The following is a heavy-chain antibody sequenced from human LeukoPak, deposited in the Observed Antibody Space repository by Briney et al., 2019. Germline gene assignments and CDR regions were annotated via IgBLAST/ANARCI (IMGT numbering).Heavy chain of an antibody. CDR3: ARETMVRGVIITYFDY. V-gene: IGHV1-18*04. J-gene: IGHJ4*02. D-gene: IGHD3-10*01. Sequence: GASVKVSCKASGYAFTSYGISWVRQAPGQGLEWMGWISAYNGNTNYAQELQGRVTMTTDTSTSTAYMELRSLRSDDTAVYYCARETMVRGVIITYFDYWGQGTLVTVSS. CDR2: ISAYNGNT. CDR1: GYAFTSYG.